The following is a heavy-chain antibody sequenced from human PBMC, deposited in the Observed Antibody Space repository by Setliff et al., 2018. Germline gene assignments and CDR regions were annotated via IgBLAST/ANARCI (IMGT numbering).Heavy chain of an antibody. CDR2: VYSSSSP. J-gene: IGHJ4*02. Sequence: SETLSLTFNVSGTSISSSYLTWIRQPPGNELEWIVYVYSSSSPYYQPSLESRVTMSIDTSKNQISLQLRSLTAADTAVYYCVRVLYDYSFESWGQGTLVTVSS. CDR3: VRVLYDYSFES. D-gene: IGHD4-4*01. V-gene: IGHV4-4*08. CDR1: GTSISSSY.